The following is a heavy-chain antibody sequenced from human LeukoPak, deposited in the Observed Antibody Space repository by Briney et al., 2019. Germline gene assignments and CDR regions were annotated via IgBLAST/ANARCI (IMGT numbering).Heavy chain of an antibody. D-gene: IGHD1-20*01. CDR3: ARGDNWNDRGLDY. CDR2: IIPNSGGT. J-gene: IGHJ4*02. Sequence: ASVEVSCKASGYTFTGYYMHWVRQAPGQGLEWMGWIIPNSGGTNYAQKFQGRVTMTRDTSISTAYMELSRLRSDDTAVYYCARGDNWNDRGLDYWGQGTLVTVSS. V-gene: IGHV1-2*02. CDR1: GYTFTGYY.